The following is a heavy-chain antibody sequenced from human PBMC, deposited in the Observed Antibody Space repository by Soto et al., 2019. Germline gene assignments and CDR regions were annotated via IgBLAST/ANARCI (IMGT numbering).Heavy chain of an antibody. CDR2: ISAYNGNT. V-gene: IGHV1-18*01. CDR3: ARDSGGWHEGYGMDV. Sequence: ASVKVSCKASGYTFTSYGISWVRQAPGQGLEWMGWISAYNGNTNYAQKLQGRVTMTTDPSTSTAYMELRSLRSDDTAVYYCARDSGGWHEGYGMDVWPQRTTVTVSS. J-gene: IGHJ6*02. D-gene: IGHD2-15*01. CDR1: GYTFTSYG.